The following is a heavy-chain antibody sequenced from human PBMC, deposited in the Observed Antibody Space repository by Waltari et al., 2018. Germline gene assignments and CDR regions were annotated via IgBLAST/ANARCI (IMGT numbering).Heavy chain of an antibody. CDR1: GFTFSSYG. D-gene: IGHD4-17*01. CDR3: AKGAVTNVGYMDV. V-gene: IGHV3-33*06. Sequence: QVQLVESGGGVVQPGRSLRLSCAASGFTFSSYGMLWVRQAPGKGLEWVAVIWYDGSNKYYADSVKGRFTISRDNSKNTLYLQMNSLRAEDTAVYYCAKGAVTNVGYMDVWGKGTTVTVSS. CDR2: IWYDGSNK. J-gene: IGHJ6*03.